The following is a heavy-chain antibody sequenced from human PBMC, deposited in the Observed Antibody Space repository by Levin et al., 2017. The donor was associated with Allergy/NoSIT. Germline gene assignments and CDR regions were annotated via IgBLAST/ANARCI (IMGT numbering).Heavy chain of an antibody. D-gene: IGHD1-1*01. V-gene: IGHV1-2*02. CDR2: INPNSGGT. CDR3: AAEDDDCFDY. CDR1: GNTFSDYY. Sequence: GESLKISCKASGNTFSDYYMHWVRQAPGQGPEWMGWINPNSGGTYYAQKFEGRVTMTRDTSINTVYMELNRLRSDDTAVYYCAAEDDDCFDYWGQGTLVTVSS. J-gene: IGHJ4*02.